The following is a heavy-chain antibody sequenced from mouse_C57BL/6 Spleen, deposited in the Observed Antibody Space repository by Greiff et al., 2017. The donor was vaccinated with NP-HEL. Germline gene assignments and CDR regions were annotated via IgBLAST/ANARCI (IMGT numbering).Heavy chain of an antibody. CDR3: ARDTVITTVVAKEYYFDY. J-gene: IGHJ2*01. D-gene: IGHD1-1*01. V-gene: IGHV3-6*01. CDR1: GYSITSGYY. CDR2: ISYDGSN. Sequence: VQLKESGPGLVKPSQSLSLTCSVTGYSITSGYYWNWIRQFPGNKLEWMGYISYDGSNNYNPSLKNRISITRDTSKNQFFLKLNSVTTEDTATYYCARDTVITTVVAKEYYFDYWGQGTTLTVSS.